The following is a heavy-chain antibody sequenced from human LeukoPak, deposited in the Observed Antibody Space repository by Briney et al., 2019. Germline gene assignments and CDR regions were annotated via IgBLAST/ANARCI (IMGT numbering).Heavy chain of an antibody. V-gene: IGHV4-38-2*02. CDR1: GYSITSGYY. J-gene: IGHJ4*02. CDR3: ARAGYCSGVSCYSAVPGKY. Sequence: SETLSLTCTVSGYSITSGYYWAWIRQSPGKGLEWIGSIYHSGNTYYNPSLRSRVIILVDTSKNQFSLQLGSVTPTDTAVYYCARAGYCSGVSCYSAVPGKYWGQGALVTVSS. D-gene: IGHD2-15*01. CDR2: IYHSGNT.